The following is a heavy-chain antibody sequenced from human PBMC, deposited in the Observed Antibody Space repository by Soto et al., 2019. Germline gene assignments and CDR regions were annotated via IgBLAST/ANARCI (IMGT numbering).Heavy chain of an antibody. CDR1: GGSIGTYF. Sequence: SETLSLTCTVSGGSIGTYFWSWIRQPPRKGLEWIGYIHHSGSTYYNPSLKSRVTISVDTSKNQFSLKLNSVTAADTAVYYCARESAGSGKNNWFDPWGQGTLVTVSS. V-gene: IGHV4-59*01. CDR3: ARESAGSGKNNWFDP. CDR2: IHHSGST. D-gene: IGHD3-10*01. J-gene: IGHJ5*02.